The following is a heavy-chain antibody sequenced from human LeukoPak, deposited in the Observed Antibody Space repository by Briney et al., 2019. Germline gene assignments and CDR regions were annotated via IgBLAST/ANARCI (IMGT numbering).Heavy chain of an antibody. Sequence: SETLSLTCTVSGGSISSYYWSWIRQPAGKGLEWIGRIYTSGSTNYNPSLKSRVTMSVDTSKNQFSLKLSSVTAADTAVYYCARGLQDGSSTRGADYWGQGTLVTVSS. CDR2: IYTSGST. CDR1: GGSISSYY. V-gene: IGHV4-4*07. J-gene: IGHJ4*02. CDR3: ARGLQDGSSTRGADY. D-gene: IGHD2-2*01.